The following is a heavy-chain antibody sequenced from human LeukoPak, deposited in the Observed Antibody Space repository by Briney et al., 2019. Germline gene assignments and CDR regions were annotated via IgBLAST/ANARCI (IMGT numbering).Heavy chain of an antibody. D-gene: IGHD6-19*01. CDR2: INPNSGGT. V-gene: IGHV1-2*02. Sequence: ASVKVSCKASGYTFTGYYMHWVRQAPGQGLEWMGWINPNSGGTNYAQKFQGRVTMTRDTSISAAYIELSRLRSDDTAVYYCARGSSGWSLYYYDFLTFDYWGQGTLVTVSS. CDR3: ARGSSGWSLYYYDFLTFDY. CDR1: GYTFTGYY. J-gene: IGHJ4*02.